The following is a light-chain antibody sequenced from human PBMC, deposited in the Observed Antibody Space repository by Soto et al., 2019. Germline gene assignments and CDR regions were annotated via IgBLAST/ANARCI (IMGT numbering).Light chain of an antibody. CDR2: EVS. CDR3: NSYTGSSTYV. J-gene: IGLJ1*01. CDR1: SSDVGSYNS. Sequence: QSALTQPPSVSGSPGQSVAISCTGTSSDVGSYNSVSWYQQPPGAAPKLMIYEVSNRPSGVPDRFSGSKSGNTASLTISGLQAEDEADYYCNSYTGSSTYVFGTGTKVTVL. V-gene: IGLV2-18*02.